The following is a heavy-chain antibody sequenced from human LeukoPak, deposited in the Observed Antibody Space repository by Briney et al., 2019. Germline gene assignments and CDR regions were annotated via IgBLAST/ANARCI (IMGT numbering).Heavy chain of an antibody. CDR3: ARGHSSGWRYYYYGMDV. V-gene: IGHV4-59*01. J-gene: IGHJ6*02. Sequence: PSETLSLTCTVSGGSISSYYWSWIRQPPGKGLECIGYIYYSGSTNYNPSLKSRVTISVDTSKNQFSLKLSSVTAADTAVYYCARGHSSGWRYYYYGMDVWGQGTTVTVSS. CDR1: GGSISSYY. CDR2: IYYSGST. D-gene: IGHD6-19*01.